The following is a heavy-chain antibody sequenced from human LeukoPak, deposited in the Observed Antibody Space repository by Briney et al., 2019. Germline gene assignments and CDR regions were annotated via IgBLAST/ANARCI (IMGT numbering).Heavy chain of an antibody. V-gene: IGHV3-33*01. CDR3: ARGGYYDSGGYFDWFDP. CDR2: IWYDGSNK. CDR1: GITFNNYG. J-gene: IGHJ5*02. Sequence: PGGSLRLSCAASGITFNNYGIHWVRQAPGKGLEWVAVIWYDGSNKYYADSLKGRFTISRDNSKNTLYLQMNSLRAEDTAVYYCARGGYYDSGGYFDWFDPWGQGTLVTVSS. D-gene: IGHD3-22*01.